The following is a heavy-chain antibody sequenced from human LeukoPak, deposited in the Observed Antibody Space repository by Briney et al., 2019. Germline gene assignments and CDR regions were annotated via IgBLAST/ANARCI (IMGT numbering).Heavy chain of an antibody. CDR3: ASVFRNFDRRYY. V-gene: IGHV4-39*01. CDR2: IYYSGTT. Sequence: SGTLSLTCSVSGASISRSSYYWGWVRQTPGKGLEWIGAIYYSGTTYYNPSLQSRVTVSMDRTKNQFSLTLSSVTAADTAVYYCASVFRNFDRRYYWVQGILVTVSS. D-gene: IGHD3-9*01. CDR1: GASISRSSYY. J-gene: IGHJ4*02.